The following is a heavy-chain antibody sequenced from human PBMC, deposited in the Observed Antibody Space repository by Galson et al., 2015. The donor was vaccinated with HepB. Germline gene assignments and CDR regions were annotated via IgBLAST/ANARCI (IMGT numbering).Heavy chain of an antibody. J-gene: IGHJ3*02. CDR1: GFTFSSYA. V-gene: IGHV3-30*04. CDR2: ISYDGSNK. D-gene: IGHD3-10*01. Sequence: SLRLSCAASGFTFSSYAMHWVRQAPGKGLEWVAVISYDGSNKYYADSVKGRFTISRDNSKNTLYLQMNSLRAEDTAVYYCARDYASSSWSSDIWGQGTMVTVSS. CDR3: ARDYASSSWSSDI.